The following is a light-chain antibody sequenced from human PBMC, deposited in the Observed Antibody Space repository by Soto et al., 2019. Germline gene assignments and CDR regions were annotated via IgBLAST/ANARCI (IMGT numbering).Light chain of an antibody. Sequence: LTQPPSASGSPGQSVTISCTGSSSDVGGYKYVSWYQQYPGKAPKLMIYAVNKRPSGVPDRFSGSKSGNTASLTVSGLQAEDEADYYCSSYAGSNNYVFGTGTKVTVL. CDR1: SSDVGGYKY. CDR3: SSYAGSNNYV. V-gene: IGLV2-8*01. CDR2: AVN. J-gene: IGLJ1*01.